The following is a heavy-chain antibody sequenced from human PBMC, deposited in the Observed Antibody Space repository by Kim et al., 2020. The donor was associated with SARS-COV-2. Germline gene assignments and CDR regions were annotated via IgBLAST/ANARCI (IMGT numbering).Heavy chain of an antibody. D-gene: IGHD2-8*01. J-gene: IGHJ4*02. Sequence: IRATISVDTSKNQFSLKLSSVTAADTAVYYCARLDEGCTNGVCYDYFDYWGQGTLVTVSS. V-gene: IGHV4-39*01. CDR3: ARLDEGCTNGVCYDYFDY.